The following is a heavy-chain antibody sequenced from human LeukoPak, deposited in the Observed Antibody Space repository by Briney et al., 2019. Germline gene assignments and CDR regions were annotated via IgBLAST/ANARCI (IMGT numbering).Heavy chain of an antibody. Sequence: SETLSLTCTVSGGSISSSSYYWGWIRQPPGKGLEWIGTLYYSVSTYYNPSLKSRVTISVDTSKNQFSPKLSSVTAADTAVYYCARGHDSIKTFGEVIKSRTRWFDPWGQGTLVTVSS. J-gene: IGHJ5*02. CDR3: ARGHDSIKTFGEVIKSRTRWFDP. CDR2: LYYSVST. V-gene: IGHV4-39*07. CDR1: GGSISSSSYY. D-gene: IGHD3-3*01.